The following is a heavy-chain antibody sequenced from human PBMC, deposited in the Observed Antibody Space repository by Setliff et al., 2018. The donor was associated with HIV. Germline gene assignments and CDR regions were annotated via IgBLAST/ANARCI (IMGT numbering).Heavy chain of an antibody. CDR3: ARHEGRWLPYIGDY. J-gene: IGHJ4*02. CDR1: GFVIRNYA. V-gene: IGHV3-64*01. Sequence: GGSLRLSCAASGFVIRNYAMHWVRQAPGKGLEYVSAIGSSGGSTYYANSVKGRFTISRDNSNNTLYLQMGSLRAEDVAVYYCARHEGRWLPYIGDYWGQGTLVTVSS. D-gene: IGHD5-12*01. CDR2: IGSSGGST.